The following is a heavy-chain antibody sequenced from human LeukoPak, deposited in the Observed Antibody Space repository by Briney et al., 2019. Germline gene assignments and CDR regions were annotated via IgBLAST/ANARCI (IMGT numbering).Heavy chain of an antibody. CDR3: ATNTAGYYDGSGYYWFDY. CDR2: FDPEDGET. J-gene: IGHJ4*02. CDR1: GYTLTELS. V-gene: IGHV1-24*01. Sequence: GASVKVSCKVSGYTLTELSMHWVRQAPGKGLEWMGGFDPEDGETIYAQKFQGRVTMTEDTSTDTAYMELSSLRSEDTAVYYCATNTAGYYDGSGYYWFDYWGQGTLVTVSS. D-gene: IGHD3-22*01.